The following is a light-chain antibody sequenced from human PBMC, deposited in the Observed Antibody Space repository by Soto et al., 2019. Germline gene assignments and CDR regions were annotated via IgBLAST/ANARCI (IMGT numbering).Light chain of an antibody. J-gene: IGKJ4*01. CDR3: QQYNYWPVT. Sequence: EIVMTQSPATLAVSPGETTRLSCRASQSINSDVAWYQQKLGQTPRLLIHDASTRATGIAARFSGSGSGTEFTLTISGLQSEDFATYYCQQYNYWPVTFGGGTKVDIK. CDR1: QSINSD. V-gene: IGKV3-15*01. CDR2: DAS.